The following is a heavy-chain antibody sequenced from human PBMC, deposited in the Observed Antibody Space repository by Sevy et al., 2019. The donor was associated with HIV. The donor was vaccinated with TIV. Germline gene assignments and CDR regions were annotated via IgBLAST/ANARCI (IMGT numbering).Heavy chain of an antibody. J-gene: IGHJ6*03. CDR2: INSSGGST. V-gene: IGHV3-23*01. CDR3: ATNPVEWLGYNYYYMDV. Sequence: GGSLRLSCAASGFTFSSYAMSWVRQAPGKGLEWVSGINSSGGSTYYADSVKGRFTISRDNSKNTLYLQMSSLRPEDTAVYFCATNPVEWLGYNYYYMDVWGKGATVTVSS. D-gene: IGHD3-3*01. CDR1: GFTFSSYA.